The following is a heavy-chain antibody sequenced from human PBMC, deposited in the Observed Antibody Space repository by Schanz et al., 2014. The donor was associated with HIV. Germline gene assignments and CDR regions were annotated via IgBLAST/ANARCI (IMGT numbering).Heavy chain of an antibody. Sequence: QVQLVASGGGLVKPGGSLRLSCAASGFSFSEYYINWIRQAPGQGLEWLSYISHTSATIYYLDSVRGRFTISRDNAKNSVYLQMDRLRVEDTAIYYCARGRIIGNSGYPYFEFWGQGTQVTVSS. J-gene: IGHJ4*02. CDR1: GFSFSEYY. V-gene: IGHV3-11*01. D-gene: IGHD3-10*01. CDR3: ARGRIIGNSGYPYFEF. CDR2: ISHTSATI.